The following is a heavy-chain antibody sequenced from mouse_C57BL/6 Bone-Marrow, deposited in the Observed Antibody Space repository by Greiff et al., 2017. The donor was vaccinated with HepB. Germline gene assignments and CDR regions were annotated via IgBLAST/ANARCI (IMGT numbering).Heavy chain of an antibody. CDR3: ARRGGYYGSSYDDYAMDY. J-gene: IGHJ4*01. D-gene: IGHD1-1*01. Sequence: QVQLKQSGPELVKPGASVKISCKASGYTFTDYYINWVKQRPGQGLEWIGWIYPGSGNTKYNEKFKGKATLTVDTSSSTAYMQLSSLTSEDSAVYFCARRGGYYGSSYDDYAMDYWGQGTSVTVSS. CDR1: GYTFTDYY. V-gene: IGHV1-84*01. CDR2: IYPGSGNT.